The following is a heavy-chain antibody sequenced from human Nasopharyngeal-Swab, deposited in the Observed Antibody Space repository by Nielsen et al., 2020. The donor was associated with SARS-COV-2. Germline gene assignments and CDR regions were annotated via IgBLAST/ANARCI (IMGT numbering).Heavy chain of an antibody. CDR1: GYTFTSYD. CDR3: ARSYGDYEDNWFDP. V-gene: IGHV1-8*01. D-gene: IGHD4-17*01. Sequence: ASVKVSCKASGYTFTSYDINWVRQATGQGLEWMGRMNPNSGNTGYAQKFQGRVTMTRNTSISTAYMELSSLRSEDTAVYYCARSYGDYEDNWFDPWGQGTLVTVSS. J-gene: IGHJ5*02. CDR2: MNPNSGNT.